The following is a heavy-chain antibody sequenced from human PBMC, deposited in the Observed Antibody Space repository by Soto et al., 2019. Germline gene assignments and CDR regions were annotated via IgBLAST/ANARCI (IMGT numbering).Heavy chain of an antibody. CDR1: GGSFSGYY. CDR3: ARFIVVVVAATLRGKGDYYMDV. CDR2: INHSGST. D-gene: IGHD2-15*01. V-gene: IGHV4-34*01. J-gene: IGHJ6*03. Sequence: SETLSLTCAVYGGSFSGYYWSWIRQPPGKGLEWIGEINHSGSTNYNPSLKSRVTISVDTSKNRFSLKLGSVTAADTAVYYCARFIVVVVAATLRGKGDYYMDVWGKGTTVTVSS.